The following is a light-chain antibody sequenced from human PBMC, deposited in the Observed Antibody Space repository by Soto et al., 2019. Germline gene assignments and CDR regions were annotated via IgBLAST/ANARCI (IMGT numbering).Light chain of an antibody. CDR3: QQLDSFPLT. CDR1: QGISSW. Sequence: DIQMTQSPSAMSASVGYRFTVTCRASQGISSWLAWYQQKPGRAPKLLIYAASRLQGGVPLRFSGGGSGTEFTLSISSLQPEDVATYYCQQLDSFPLTFGQGTRLEIK. J-gene: IGKJ5*01. CDR2: AAS. V-gene: IGKV1-12*01.